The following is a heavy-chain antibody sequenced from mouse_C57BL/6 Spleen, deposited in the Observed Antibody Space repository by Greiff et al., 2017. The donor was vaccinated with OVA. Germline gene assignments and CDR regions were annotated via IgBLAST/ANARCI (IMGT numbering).Heavy chain of an antibody. CDR3: ARRDLYYFDY. V-gene: IGHV1-50*01. CDR2: IDPSDSYT. CDR1: GYTFTSYW. D-gene: IGHD3-3*01. J-gene: IGHJ2*01. Sequence: QVQLQQPGAELVKPGASVKLSCKASGYTFTSYWMQWVKQRPGQGLEWIGEIDPSDSYTNYNQKFKGKATLTVDTSSSTAYMQRSSLTAEDSAVYYCARRDLYYFDYWGQGTTLTVSS.